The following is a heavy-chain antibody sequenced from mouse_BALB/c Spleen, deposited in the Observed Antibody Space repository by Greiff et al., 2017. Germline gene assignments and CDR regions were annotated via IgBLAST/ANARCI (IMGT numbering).Heavy chain of an antibody. CDR1: GYTFTSYW. D-gene: IGHD1-1*01. J-gene: IGHJ1*01. CDR3: ARWHYGSSYWYFDV. V-gene: IGHV1S41*01. CDR2: IAPGSGST. Sequence: DLVKPGASVKLSCKASGYTFTSYWINWIKQRPGQGLEWIGRIAPGSGSTYYNEMFKGKATLTVDTSSSTAYIQLSSLSSEDSAVYVCARWHYGSSYWYFDVWGAGTTVTVSS.